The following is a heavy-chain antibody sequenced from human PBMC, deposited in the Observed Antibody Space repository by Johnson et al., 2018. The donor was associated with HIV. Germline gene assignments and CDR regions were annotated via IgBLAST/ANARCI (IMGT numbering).Heavy chain of an antibody. CDR2: ISYDGSNK. Sequence: QVQLVESGGGVVQPGRSLRLSCAASGFTFSSYAMHWVRQAPGKGLEWVAVISYDGSNKYYADSVKGRFTISRDNSKNTLYLQMNSQRTEETAVYYCARGTWLTVVTSPDAFDFWGQGTMVTVSS. V-gene: IGHV3-30*04. J-gene: IGHJ3*01. CDR1: GFTFSSYA. CDR3: ARGTWLTVVTSPDAFDF. D-gene: IGHD4-23*01.